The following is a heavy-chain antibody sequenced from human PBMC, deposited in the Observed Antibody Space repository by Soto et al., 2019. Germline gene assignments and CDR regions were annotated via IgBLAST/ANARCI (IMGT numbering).Heavy chain of an antibody. V-gene: IGHV4-39*01. CDR2: IYYSGST. CDR1: GASISSSNYY. Sequence: PSETLSLTCTVSGASISSSNYYWGWIRQPPGKGLEWIGSIYYSGSTYYNPSLKSRVTISVDTSKNQFSLKLSSVTAADTAVYYCARGGYSSSSDWFDPWGQGTLVTVS. D-gene: IGHD6-6*01. CDR3: ARGGYSSSSDWFDP. J-gene: IGHJ5*02.